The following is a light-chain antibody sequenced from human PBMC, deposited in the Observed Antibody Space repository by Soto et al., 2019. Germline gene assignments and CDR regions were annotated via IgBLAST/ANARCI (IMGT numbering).Light chain of an antibody. V-gene: IGKV3-20*01. CDR2: GAS. CDR3: HQYGSSLWT. J-gene: IGKJ1*01. Sequence: EIVLTQSPGTLSLSPGERATLSCRASQSVSSGYLAWYQQKPGQAPRLLIYGASSRATGIPDRFSGSGSGTDFTLTISRLEPKDFAVYYCHQYGSSLWTFGQVTKVESK. CDR1: QSVSSGY.